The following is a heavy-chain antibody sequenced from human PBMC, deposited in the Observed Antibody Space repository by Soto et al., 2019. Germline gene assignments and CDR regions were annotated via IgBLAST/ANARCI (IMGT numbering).Heavy chain of an antibody. CDR2: IRSKAYGGTT. V-gene: IGHV3-49*03. J-gene: IGHJ6*02. CDR3: TTLEWFPYYYGMDV. D-gene: IGHD3-3*01. CDR1: GFTFGDYA. Sequence: GGSLRLSCTASGFTFGDYAMSWFRQAPGKGLEWVGFIRSKAYGGTTEYAASVKGRFTISRDDSKSIAYLQMNSLKTEDTAVYYCTTLEWFPYYYGMDVWGQGTTVTVSS.